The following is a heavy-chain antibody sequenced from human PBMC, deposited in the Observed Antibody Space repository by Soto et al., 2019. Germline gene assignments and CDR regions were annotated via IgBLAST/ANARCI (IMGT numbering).Heavy chain of an antibody. CDR1: EGTFNSYA. V-gene: IGHV1-69*01. D-gene: IGHD6-13*01. CDR2: IIPYYNTL. Sequence: QAQVVQSGAEVRKPGSSVKLSCKASEGTFNSYAIAWVRQAPGQGLEWMGGIIPYYNTLNYAQKFQDSVTITADDSTNTVYMELSSLRSDDKAVYFCASGASRWYPYFVDSWAQGTLVTVSS. CDR3: ASGASRWYPYFVDS. J-gene: IGHJ4*02.